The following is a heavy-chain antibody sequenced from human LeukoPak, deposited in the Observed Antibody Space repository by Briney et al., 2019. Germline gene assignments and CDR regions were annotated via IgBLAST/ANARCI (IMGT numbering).Heavy chain of an antibody. CDR1: GGSISSSSYY. D-gene: IGHD3-9*01. J-gene: IGHJ5*02. Sequence: SETLSLTCTVSGGSISSSSYYWGWIRQPPGKGLEWIGSIYYSGSTYYNPSLKSRVTISVDTSKNQFSLKLSSVTAADTAVYYCARDDRTYYDILTGYSSYSWFDPWGQGTLVTVSS. CDR3: ARDDRTYYDILTGYSSYSWFDP. CDR2: IYYSGST. V-gene: IGHV4-39*07.